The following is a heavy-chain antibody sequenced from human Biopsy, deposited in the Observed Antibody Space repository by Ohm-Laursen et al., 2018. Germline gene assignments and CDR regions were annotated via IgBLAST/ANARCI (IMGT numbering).Heavy chain of an antibody. CDR2: IFYSANT. CDR1: GVSINGGRYY. D-gene: IGHD5-12*01. V-gene: IGHV4-31*03. Sequence: TLSLTCTVSGVSINGGRYYWNWIRHNPGKGLEWIGNIFYSANTYYNPSLKSRVTISVDTSKNQFSLKLSSVTAADPAVYYCARLGSGDYFPTFFDFWGQGALVTVSS. J-gene: IGHJ4*02. CDR3: ARLGSGDYFPTFFDF.